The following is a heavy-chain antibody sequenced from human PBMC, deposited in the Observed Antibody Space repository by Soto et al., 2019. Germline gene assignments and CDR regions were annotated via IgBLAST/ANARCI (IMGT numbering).Heavy chain of an antibody. CDR3: AKDPFGSGSLRWYFDL. J-gene: IGHJ2*01. Sequence: EVQLLESGGGLVQPGGSLRLSCAASGFTFSSYAMSWVHQAPGKGLEWVSALSGSGGSTYYADSVKGRFTISRDNSKNTLYLQMNSLRAEDTAVYYCAKDPFGSGSLRWYFDLWGRGTLVTVSS. CDR2: LSGSGGST. V-gene: IGHV3-23*01. CDR1: GFTFSSYA. D-gene: IGHD3-10*01.